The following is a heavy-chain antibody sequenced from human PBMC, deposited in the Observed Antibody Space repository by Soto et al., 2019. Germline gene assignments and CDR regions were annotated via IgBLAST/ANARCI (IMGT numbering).Heavy chain of an antibody. V-gene: IGHV3-23*01. CDR2: ISGSGGST. CDR3: ATPRQGVPAAILDY. Sequence: EVQLLESGGGLVQPGGSLRLSCAASGFTFSSYAMSWVRQAPGKGLEWVSAISGSGGSTYYADSVKGRFTISRDNSKNTLYLQMNSQRAEDTAVYYCATPRQGVPAAILDYWGQGTLVTVSS. D-gene: IGHD2-2*02. J-gene: IGHJ4*02. CDR1: GFTFSSYA.